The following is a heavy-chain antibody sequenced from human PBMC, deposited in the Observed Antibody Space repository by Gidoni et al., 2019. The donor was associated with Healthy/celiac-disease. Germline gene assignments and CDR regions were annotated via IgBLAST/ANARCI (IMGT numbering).Heavy chain of an antibody. J-gene: IGHJ4*02. V-gene: IGHV4-59*01. CDR3: ARGTAMVPFDY. CDR1: RGSISSYY. Sequence: QQLLQESGPGLLTPSEPLSRTRTVSRGSISSYYWSWIRQPPGKGLEWIGYIYYSGSTNYNPSRKSRVTISVDTSKNQFSLKLSSVTAADTAVYYCARGTAMVPFDYWGQGTLVTVSS. D-gene: IGHD5-18*01. CDR2: IYYSGST.